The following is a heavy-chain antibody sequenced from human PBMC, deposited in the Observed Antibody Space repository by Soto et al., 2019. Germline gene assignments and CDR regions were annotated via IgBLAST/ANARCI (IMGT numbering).Heavy chain of an antibody. CDR1: SGSISSSNW. Sequence: QVQLQESGPGLVKPSGTLSLTCAVSSGSISSSNWWSWVRQPPGKGLEWIGEIYHSGSTNYNPSLKSRVTISVDKSENQFSLKLSSVTAADTAVYYCARVITMVRGVSYKGFDYWGQGTLVTVSS. CDR2: IYHSGST. J-gene: IGHJ4*02. V-gene: IGHV4-4*02. CDR3: ARVITMVRGVSYKGFDY. D-gene: IGHD3-10*01.